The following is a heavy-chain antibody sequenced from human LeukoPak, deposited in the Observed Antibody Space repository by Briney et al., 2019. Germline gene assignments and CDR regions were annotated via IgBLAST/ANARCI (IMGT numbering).Heavy chain of an antibody. D-gene: IGHD4-17*01. V-gene: IGHV3-21*01. CDR2: ISSSGRSQ. CDR3: AKGVGDYLHYYFDY. J-gene: IGHJ4*02. Sequence: GGSLRLSCAASGFTFSDYSMNWVRQAPGKGLEWVSPISSSGRSQYYPDSLKGRFSISRDNAKNSLYLQMNSLRAEDTAVYYCAKGVGDYLHYYFDYWGQGTLVTVSS. CDR1: GFTFSDYS.